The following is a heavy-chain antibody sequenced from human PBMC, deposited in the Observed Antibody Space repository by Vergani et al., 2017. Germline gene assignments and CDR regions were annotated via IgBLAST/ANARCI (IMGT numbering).Heavy chain of an antibody. CDR1: GGSFSGYY. V-gene: IGHV4-59*10. D-gene: IGHD6-6*01. J-gene: IGHJ6*02. Sequence: QVQLQQWGAGLLKPSETLSLTCAVYGGSFSGYYWSWIRQPAGKGLEWIGRIYTSGSTNYNPSLKSRVTISVDTSKNQFSLKLSSVTAADTAVYYCAREKSSSSKDTYYYYYGMDVWGQGTTVTVSS. CDR2: IYTSGST. CDR3: AREKSSSSKDTYYYYYGMDV.